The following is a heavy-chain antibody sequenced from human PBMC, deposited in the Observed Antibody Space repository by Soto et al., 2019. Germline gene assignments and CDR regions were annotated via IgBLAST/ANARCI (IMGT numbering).Heavy chain of an antibody. J-gene: IGHJ5*02. V-gene: IGHV1-2*02. CDR3: AKGRDRGYYDSSGYYDP. D-gene: IGHD3-22*01. CDR2: INPNSGDT. Sequence: ASVKVSCKASGYIFTGYHIHWVRQAPGRGLEWMGWINPNSGDTEYAQNFQGRVTMTRDTSFNLVYMEMSGLMSDDTAVYYCAKGRDRGYYDSSGYYDPWGQGTLVTVSS. CDR1: GYIFTGYH.